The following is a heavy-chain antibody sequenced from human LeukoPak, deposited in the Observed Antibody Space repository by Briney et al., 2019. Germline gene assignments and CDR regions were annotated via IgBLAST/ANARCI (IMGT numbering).Heavy chain of an antibody. CDR2: ISGSGGST. CDR3: AKYSHDSSGSYDY. V-gene: IGHV3-23*01. CDR1: GFTFSSYG. Sequence: GGSLRLSCAASGFTFSSYGMSWVRQAPGKGLEWVSAISGSGGSTYYADSVKGRFTISRDNSKNTLFLQMNSLRAEDTAVYYCAKYSHDSSGSYDYWGQGTLVTVSS. D-gene: IGHD3-22*01. J-gene: IGHJ4*02.